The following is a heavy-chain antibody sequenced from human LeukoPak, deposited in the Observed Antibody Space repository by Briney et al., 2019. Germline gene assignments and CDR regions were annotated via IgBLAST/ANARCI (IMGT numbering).Heavy chain of an antibody. CDR2: INWNGGST. CDR1: GFTFDDYG. Sequence: GGSLRLSCAASGFTFDDYGMSWVRQAPGKGLEGVSGINWNGGSTGYADSAKGRFTISRDNAKNSLYLQMNSLRAEDTALYYCARVDYDFWSGREGDYYYYMDVWGKGTTVTVSS. V-gene: IGHV3-20*04. CDR3: ARVDYDFWSGREGDYYYYMDV. D-gene: IGHD3-3*01. J-gene: IGHJ6*03.